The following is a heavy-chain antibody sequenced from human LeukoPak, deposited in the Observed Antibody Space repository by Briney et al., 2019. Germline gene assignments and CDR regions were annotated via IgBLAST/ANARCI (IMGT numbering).Heavy chain of an antibody. Sequence: GGSLRLSCAASGFTFDDYGMSWVRQAPGKGLEWVSGINWNGGSTGYADSVKGRFTISRDNAKNSLYLQMNSLRAGDTALYYCARDLGDFWSGYYCWFDPWGQETLVTVSS. CDR2: INWNGGST. J-gene: IGHJ5*02. D-gene: IGHD3-3*01. V-gene: IGHV3-20*04. CDR1: GFTFDDYG. CDR3: ARDLGDFWSGYYCWFDP.